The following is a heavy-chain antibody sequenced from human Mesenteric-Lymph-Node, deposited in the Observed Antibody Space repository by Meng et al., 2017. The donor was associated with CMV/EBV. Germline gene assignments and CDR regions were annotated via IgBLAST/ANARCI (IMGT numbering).Heavy chain of an antibody. D-gene: IGHD6-13*01. V-gene: IGHV3-48*04. CDR2: ISSSSSTI. Sequence: GGSLRLSCAASGFTFSSYSMNWVRQAPGKGLEWVSYISSSSSTIYYADSVKGRFTISRDNAKNSLYLQMNSLRAEDTAVYYCARDPGYSSSWYGNYYYGMDVWGQGTTVTVSS. CDR1: GFTFSSYS. J-gene: IGHJ6*02. CDR3: ARDPGYSSSWYGNYYYGMDV.